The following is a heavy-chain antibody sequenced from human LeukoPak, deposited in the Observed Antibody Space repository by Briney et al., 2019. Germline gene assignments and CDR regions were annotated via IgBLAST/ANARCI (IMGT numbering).Heavy chain of an antibody. D-gene: IGHD2-2*01. CDR3: ARLYCSSTSCHDVYYFDY. V-gene: IGHV4-4*02. J-gene: IGHJ4*02. CDR1: GASISSNNW. Sequence: SGTLSLTCAVSGASISSNNWWWSWVRQPPGKGLEWIGEIYHSGSTNYNPSLKSRVTMSVDKSKNQFSLKLSSVTAADTAVYYCARLYCSSTSCHDVYYFDYWGQGTLVTVSS. CDR2: IYHSGST.